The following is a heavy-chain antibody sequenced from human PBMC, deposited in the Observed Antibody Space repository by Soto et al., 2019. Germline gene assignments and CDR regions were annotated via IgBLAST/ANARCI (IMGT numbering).Heavy chain of an antibody. D-gene: IGHD4-17*01. CDR2: ISPCGGNT. CDR1: GYTFTTYD. J-gene: IGHJ4*02. CDR3: AADVGGYIYGLARH. V-gene: IGHV1-46*01. Sequence: ASVKVSCKASGYTFTTYDISWVRQAPGQGLEWKGIISPCGGNTCYAQKFHERVTISRDMSTSTAYMELSSLRPEDTAVYYCAADVGGYIYGLARHWGPGTLVNVSS.